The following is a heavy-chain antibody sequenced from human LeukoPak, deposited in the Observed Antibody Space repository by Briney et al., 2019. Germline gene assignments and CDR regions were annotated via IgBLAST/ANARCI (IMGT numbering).Heavy chain of an antibody. CDR2: IYSGGGT. Sequence: GGSLRLSCAASGFTVSSNYMSLVRQAPRKRLEWVSVIYSGGGTCYADSLKGRFTIYRDNSKNTAYLQMNTLRAEDTAVYYCARDLNYDSAYWGQGTLVTVSS. J-gene: IGHJ4*02. V-gene: IGHV3-53*01. CDR1: GFTVSSNY. D-gene: IGHD3-22*01. CDR3: ARDLNYDSAY.